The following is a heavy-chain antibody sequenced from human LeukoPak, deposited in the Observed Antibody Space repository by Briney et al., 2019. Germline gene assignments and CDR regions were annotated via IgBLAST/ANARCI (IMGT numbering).Heavy chain of an antibody. CDR2: IWYDGSNK. V-gene: IGHV3-33*01. D-gene: IGHD2-15*01. CDR3: ARHPWSLYCYYGMDV. CDR1: GFTFSSYG. Sequence: GGSLRLSCAASGFTFSSYGMHWVRQAPGKGLEWVAVIWYDGSNKYYADSVKGRFTISRDNSKNTLYLQMNSLRAEDTAVYYCARHPWSLYCYYGMDVWGQGTTVTVSS. J-gene: IGHJ6*02.